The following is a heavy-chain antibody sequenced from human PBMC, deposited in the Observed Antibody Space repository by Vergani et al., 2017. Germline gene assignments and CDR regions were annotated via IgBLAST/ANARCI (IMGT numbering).Heavy chain of an antibody. D-gene: IGHD3-10*01. CDR1: GFTFGDYS. J-gene: IGHJ4*02. V-gene: IGHV3-49*05. CDR2: IRSKAYGGTT. Sequence: EVQLLESGGGLVKPGRSLRLSCTASGFTFGDYSMSWFRQAPGKGLEWVGFIRSKAYGGTTEYAASVKGRFTISRDDYKSIAYLQMNSLKTEDTAVYYCTRSSYGSGTGYFDFWGQGTLVTVSS. CDR3: TRSSYGSGTGYFDF.